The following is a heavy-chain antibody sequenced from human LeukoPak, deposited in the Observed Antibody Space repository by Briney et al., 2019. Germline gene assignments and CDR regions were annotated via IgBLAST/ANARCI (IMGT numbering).Heavy chain of an antibody. V-gene: IGHV4-38-2*02. D-gene: IGHD1-26*01. CDR1: GYSISSGYY. CDR2: IYHSGST. J-gene: IGHJ4*02. Sequence: PSETLSLTCTVSGYSISSGYYWGWIRPPPGKGLEWIGSIYHSGSTYYNPSLKSRVTISVDTSKNQFSLKLSSVTAADTAVYYCARARAWEPYFDYWGQGTLVTVSS. CDR3: ARARAWEPYFDY.